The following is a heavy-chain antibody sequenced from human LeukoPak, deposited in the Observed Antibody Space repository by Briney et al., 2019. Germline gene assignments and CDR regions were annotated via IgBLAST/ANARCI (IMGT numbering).Heavy chain of an antibody. CDR2: ISSSSSTI. Sequence: GGSLRLSCAASGFTFSTYSMNWVRQAPGKGLEWVSYISSSSSTIYYADSVKGRFTISRDNAKNSLYLQMNSLRAEDTAVYYCARGSTYYDSSGQVPFDYWGQGTLVAVSS. CDR3: ARGSTYYDSSGQVPFDY. V-gene: IGHV3-48*01. J-gene: IGHJ4*02. CDR1: GFTFSTYS. D-gene: IGHD3-22*01.